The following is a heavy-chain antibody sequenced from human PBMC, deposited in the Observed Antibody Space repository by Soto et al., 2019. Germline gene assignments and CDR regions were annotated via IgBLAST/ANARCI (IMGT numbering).Heavy chain of an antibody. CDR1: GFTFSSYS. V-gene: IGHV3-21*01. CDR3: ARDSSGYDFWSGYYKDYYYYYGMDV. CDR2: ISSSSSYI. Sequence: PGGSLRLSCAASGFTFSSYSMNWVRQAPGKGLEWVSSISSSSSYIYYADSVKGRFTISRDNAKNSLYLQMNSLRAEDTAVYYYARDSSGYDFWSGYYKDYYYYYGMDVWGKGTTVTVSS. J-gene: IGHJ6*04. D-gene: IGHD3-3*01.